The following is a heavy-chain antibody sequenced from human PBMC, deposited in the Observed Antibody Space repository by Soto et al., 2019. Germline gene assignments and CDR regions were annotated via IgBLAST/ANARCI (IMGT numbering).Heavy chain of an antibody. V-gene: IGHV1-46*03. CDR2: INPSGGST. J-gene: IGHJ6*02. D-gene: IGHD2-2*02. CDR1: GYTFTSYY. Sequence: QVQLVQSGAEVKKPGALVKVSCKASGYTFTSYYMHWVRQAPGQGLEWMGIINPSGGSTSFAQKFQGRVIMTRDTSTSTFYVELSSLRSEDTAVYYCTSAYCSSTSCYTDVWGQGTTVTVSS. CDR3: TSAYCSSTSCYTDV.